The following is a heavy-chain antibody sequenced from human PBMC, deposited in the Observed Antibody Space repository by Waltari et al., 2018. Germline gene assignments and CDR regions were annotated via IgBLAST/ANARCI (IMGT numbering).Heavy chain of an antibody. V-gene: IGHV1-46*01. CDR2: IKPCWGST. D-gene: IGHD5-12*01. J-gene: IGHJ3*02. Sequence: QVQLVQSGAEVKKPGASVKVSCKASGYTFTSYYMHWVRQAPGQGLGWMGIIKPCWGSTSYAQKVQGRVTMTRDTSTSTVYMELSSLRSEDTAVYYCARASRDGYKEGAFDIWGQGTMVTVSS. CDR3: ARASRDGYKEGAFDI. CDR1: GYTFTSYY.